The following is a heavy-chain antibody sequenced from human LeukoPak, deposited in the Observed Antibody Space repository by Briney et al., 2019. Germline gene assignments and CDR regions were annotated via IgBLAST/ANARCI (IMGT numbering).Heavy chain of an antibody. J-gene: IGHJ3*02. CDR2: INHSGST. D-gene: IGHD3-22*01. CDR3: ARGVGDTVITTRLGAFDI. Sequence: SGTLSLTCAVYGGSFSGYYWSWIRQPPGKGLEWIGEINHSGSTNYNPSLKSRVTISVDTSKNQFSLKLSSVTAADTAVYYCARGVGDTVITTRLGAFDIWGQGTMVTVSS. V-gene: IGHV4-34*01. CDR1: GGSFSGYY.